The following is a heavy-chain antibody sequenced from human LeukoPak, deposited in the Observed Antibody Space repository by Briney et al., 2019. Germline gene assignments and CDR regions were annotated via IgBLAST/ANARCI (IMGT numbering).Heavy chain of an antibody. CDR3: ARAGRSVSVRGYYFDY. J-gene: IGHJ4*02. Sequence: GGSLRLSCAASGFTVSSNYMSWVRQAPGKGLEWVSVIYSGGSTYYADSVKGRFTISRDNSKNTLYLQMNSLRAEDTAVYYCARAGRSVSVRGYYFDYWGQGTLVTVSS. CDR1: GFTVSSNY. CDR2: IYSGGST. V-gene: IGHV3-66*01. D-gene: IGHD3-10*01.